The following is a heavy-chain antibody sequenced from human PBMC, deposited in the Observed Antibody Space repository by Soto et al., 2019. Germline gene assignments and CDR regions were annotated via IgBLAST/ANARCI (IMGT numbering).Heavy chain of an antibody. D-gene: IGHD3-10*01. CDR2: ISAYNGNT. J-gene: IGHJ6*02. CDR3: ARDPPRGWFGEYHYYYYGMDV. CDR1: GYTFTSYG. Sequence: ASVKVSCKASGYTFTSYGISWVRQAPGQGLEWMGWISAYNGNTNYAQKLQGRVTMTTDTSTSTAYMELRSLSSDDTAVYYCARDPPRGWFGEYHYYYYGMDVWGQGTTVTVSS. V-gene: IGHV1-18*04.